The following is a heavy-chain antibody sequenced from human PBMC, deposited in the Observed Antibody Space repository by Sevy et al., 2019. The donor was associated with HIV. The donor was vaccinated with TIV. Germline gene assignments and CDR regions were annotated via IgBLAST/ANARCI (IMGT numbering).Heavy chain of an antibody. Sequence: ASVKVSCKASGYTFTSYGICWVRQAPGQGLEWMGWISAYNGNTNYAQKLQGRVTMTTDTSTSTAYVELRSLRSDDTAIYYCARDLGGYGGNSIDYWGQGTLVTVSS. V-gene: IGHV1-18*01. D-gene: IGHD2-21*02. CDR2: ISAYNGNT. CDR3: ARDLGGYGGNSIDY. CDR1: GYTFTSYG. J-gene: IGHJ4*02.